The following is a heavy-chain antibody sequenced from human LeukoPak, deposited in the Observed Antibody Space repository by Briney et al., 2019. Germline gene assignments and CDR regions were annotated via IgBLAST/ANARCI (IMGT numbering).Heavy chain of an antibody. V-gene: IGHV3-23*01. D-gene: IGHD2-21*01. CDR2: IRGSGGST. J-gene: IGHJ6*03. Sequence: PGGSLRLSCAASGFTFSSYAMNWVRQAPGKGLEWVSTIRGSGGSTYYADSVKGRFTISRDNSKNTLYVQMNSLRAEDTAICYCTKGSPCFYYYMDVWGRGTTVTVSS. CDR1: GFTFSSYA. CDR3: TKGSPCFYYYMDV.